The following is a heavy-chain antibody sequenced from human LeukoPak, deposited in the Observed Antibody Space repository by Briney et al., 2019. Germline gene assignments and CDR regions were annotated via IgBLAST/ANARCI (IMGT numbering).Heavy chain of an antibody. CDR1: GFTFSTYW. CDR2: INPDGTTT. Sequence: PGGSLRLSCAASGFTFSTYWMHWVRQAPGKGLVWVSRINPDGTTTSYADSVKGRFTISRDNAKDTVYLQMNSLGAEDTAVYYCASQLETFYMDVWGKGTTVTVSS. CDR3: ASQLETFYMDV. J-gene: IGHJ6*03. D-gene: IGHD5-24*01. V-gene: IGHV3-74*01.